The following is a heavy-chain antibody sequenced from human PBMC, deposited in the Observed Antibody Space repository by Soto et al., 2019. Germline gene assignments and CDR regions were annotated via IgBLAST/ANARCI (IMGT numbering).Heavy chain of an antibody. CDR1: GGSISSYY. V-gene: IGHV4-59*01. CDR3: ARVWGYFFDY. CDR2: IYYSGST. Sequence: SETLSLTCTVSGGSISSYYWSCIRQPPGKGLEWIGYIYYSGSTNYNPSLKSRVTISVDTSKNQFSLKLSSVTAADTAVYYCARVWGYFFDYWGQGTLVTVSS. J-gene: IGHJ4*02. D-gene: IGHD2-21*01.